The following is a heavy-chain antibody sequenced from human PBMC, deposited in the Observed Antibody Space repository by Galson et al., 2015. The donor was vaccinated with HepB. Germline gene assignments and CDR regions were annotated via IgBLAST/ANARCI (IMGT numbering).Heavy chain of an antibody. CDR2: IIPIFGTA. Sequence: SVKVSCKASGGTFSSYAISWVRQAPGQGLEWMGGIIPIFGTANYAQKFQGRVTITADESTSTAYMELSSLRSEDTAVYYCARAMHDYVPFDYWGQGTLVTVSS. CDR3: ARAMHDYVPFDY. D-gene: IGHD4-17*01. V-gene: IGHV1-69*13. CDR1: GGTFSSYA. J-gene: IGHJ4*02.